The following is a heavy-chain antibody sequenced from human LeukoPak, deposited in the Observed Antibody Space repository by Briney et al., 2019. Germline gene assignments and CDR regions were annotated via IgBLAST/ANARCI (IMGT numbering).Heavy chain of an antibody. CDR1: GFTFDDCA. V-gene: IGHV3-21*01. J-gene: IGHJ6*02. CDR3: ARERIVVVPAATYYYGMDV. Sequence: GGSLRLSCAASGFTFDDCAMNWVRQAPGKGLEWVSSISSSSSYIYYADSVKGRFTISRDNAKNSLYLQMNSLRAEDTAVYYCARERIVVVPAATYYYGMDVWGQGTTVTVSS. D-gene: IGHD2-2*01. CDR2: ISSSSSYI.